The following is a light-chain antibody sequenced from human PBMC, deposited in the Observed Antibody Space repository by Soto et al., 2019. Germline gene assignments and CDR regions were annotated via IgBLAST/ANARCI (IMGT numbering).Light chain of an antibody. CDR1: KSVNNN. V-gene: IGKV3-15*01. CDR2: GVS. CDR3: QQYNNWPPLT. Sequence: EIVMTQSPATLSVSPGERAILSCRASKSVNNNLAWYQQKPGQAPRLLIYGVSTRATGIPARFSGSGSGTEFTLSISSLQSEDFAIDYCQQYNNWPPLTFGGGTKVEIK. J-gene: IGKJ4*01.